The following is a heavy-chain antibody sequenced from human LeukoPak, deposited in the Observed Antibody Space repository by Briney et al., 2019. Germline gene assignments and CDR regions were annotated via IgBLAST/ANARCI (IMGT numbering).Heavy chain of an antibody. V-gene: IGHV3-30*02. CDR2: IRYDGSNK. D-gene: IGHD3-10*01. J-gene: IGHJ4*02. Sequence: GGSLRLSCAASGFTFSSYGMHWVRQAPGKGLEWVAFIRYDGSNKYYADSVKGRSTISRDNSKNTLYLQMNSLRAEDTAVYYCAKDPNRGYYGSGSYPLLDYWGQGTLVTVSS. CDR3: AKDPNRGYYGSGSYPLLDY. CDR1: GFTFSSYG.